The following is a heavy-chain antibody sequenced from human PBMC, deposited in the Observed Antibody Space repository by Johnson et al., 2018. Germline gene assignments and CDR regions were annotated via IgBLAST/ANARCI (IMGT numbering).Heavy chain of an antibody. CDR1: GGTFSSYA. D-gene: IGHD6-13*01. J-gene: IGHJ6*02. V-gene: IGHV1-69*12. CDR3: AREAGKRDAYYYYGMDV. Sequence: QVQLVQSGAEVKKPGSSVKVSCKASGGTFSSYAISWVRQAPGQGLEWMGGIIPIFGTANYAQKFQGRVTITADESTSTAYRELSSLRSEDTAVYYCAREAGKRDAYYYYGMDVWGQGTTVTVSS. CDR2: IIPIFGTA.